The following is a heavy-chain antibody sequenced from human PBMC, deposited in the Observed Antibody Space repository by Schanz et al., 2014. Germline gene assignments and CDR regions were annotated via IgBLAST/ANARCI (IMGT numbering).Heavy chain of an antibody. V-gene: IGHV3-30*02. J-gene: IGHJ4*02. CDR2: IQNDGSNY. D-gene: IGHD6-13*01. Sequence: QVQLVESGGGVVQPGGSLRLSCAASGFTFSSFGMHWVRQAPGKGLEWVAFIQNDGSNYYHADSVKGRFTISRDNSKNTLYLQINSLRTEDTAVVFSAKGLGTRSNNFDYWGQGTLVTVSS. CDR1: GFTFSSFG. CDR3: AKGLGTRSNNFDY.